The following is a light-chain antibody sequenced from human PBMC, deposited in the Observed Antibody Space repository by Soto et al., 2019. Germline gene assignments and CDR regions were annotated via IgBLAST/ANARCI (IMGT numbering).Light chain of an antibody. J-gene: IGKJ2*01. Sequence: EIVMTQSPATLSVSPGERATLSCRASQSVSSNLAWYQQKPGQAPRLLIYGASTRATGIPASFSGSGSGTEFTLTISSLQSEAFAVYYCQQYNNWPLYTFGQGTKLEIK. CDR2: GAS. V-gene: IGKV3-15*01. CDR3: QQYNNWPLYT. CDR1: QSVSSN.